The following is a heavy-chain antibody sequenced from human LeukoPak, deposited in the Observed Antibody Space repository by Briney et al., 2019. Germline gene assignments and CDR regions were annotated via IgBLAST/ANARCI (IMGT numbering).Heavy chain of an antibody. CDR1: GFTFSSYW. Sequence: GGSLRLSCAASGFTFSSYWMSWVRQAPGKGLEWVANIKQDGSEKYYVDSVKGRFTISRDNAKNSLYLQMNSLRAEDTAVYYCARDRDSGSYSGLDYWGQGTLVTVSS. V-gene: IGHV3-7*01. CDR3: ARDRDSGSYSGLDY. CDR2: IKQDGSEK. D-gene: IGHD1-26*01. J-gene: IGHJ4*02.